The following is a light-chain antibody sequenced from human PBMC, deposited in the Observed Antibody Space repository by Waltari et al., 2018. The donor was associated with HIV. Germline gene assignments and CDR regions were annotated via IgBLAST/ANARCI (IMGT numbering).Light chain of an antibody. Sequence: EIVLTQSPATLSLSPGERAPLSCRASQSIATYLARYQHKPGQPPRPLLSHASTRATGIPARFSGSGSGTDFTLTISSLEPEDFAIYYCQQRAISPGTFGHGTRLDIK. J-gene: IGKJ5*01. CDR1: QSIATY. V-gene: IGKV3-11*01. CDR3: QQRAISPGT. CDR2: HAS.